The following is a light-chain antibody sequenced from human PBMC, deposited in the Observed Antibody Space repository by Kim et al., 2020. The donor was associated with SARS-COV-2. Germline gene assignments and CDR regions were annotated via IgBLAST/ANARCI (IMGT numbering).Light chain of an antibody. CDR2: ENN. J-gene: IGLJ3*02. CDR3: QSYGSDNHWV. V-gene: IGLV6-57*01. CDR1: SGSIATNY. Sequence: LTQPHSVSESPGKTVTISCTRSSGSIATNYVQWYQQRPGSSPTTVIYENNHRPSGVPDRFSASIDSSSNSASLTISGLRTEDEADYYCQSYGSDNHWVFGGGTQLTVL.